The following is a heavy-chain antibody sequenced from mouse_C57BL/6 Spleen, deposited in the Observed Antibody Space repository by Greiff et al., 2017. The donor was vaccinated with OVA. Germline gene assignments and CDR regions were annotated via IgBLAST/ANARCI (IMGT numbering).Heavy chain of an antibody. CDR2: IHPNSGST. CDR3: ALIYGNYGAY. J-gene: IGHJ3*01. D-gene: IGHD2-1*01. CDR1: GYTFTSYW. V-gene: IGHV1-64*01. Sequence: VQLQQSGAELVKPGASVKLSCKASGYTFTSYWMHWVKQRPGQGLEWIGMIHPNSGSTNYNEKFKSKATLTVDKSSSTAYMQLSSLTSEDSAVYYCALIYGNYGAYWGQGTLVTVSA.